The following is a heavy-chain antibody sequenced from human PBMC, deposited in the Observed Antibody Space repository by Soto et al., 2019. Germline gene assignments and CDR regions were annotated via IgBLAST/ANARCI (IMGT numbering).Heavy chain of an antibody. J-gene: IGHJ3*02. CDR3: ARDSRAAMANDAFDI. CDR2: IYYSGST. Sequence: SETLSLTCTVSGGSISSGGYYWSWIRQHPGKGLEWIGYIYYSGSTYYNPSLKSRVTISVDTSKNQFSLKLSSVTAADTAVYYCARDSRAAMANDAFDIWGQGTMVTVSS. CDR1: GGSISSGGYY. D-gene: IGHD5-12*01. V-gene: IGHV4-31*03.